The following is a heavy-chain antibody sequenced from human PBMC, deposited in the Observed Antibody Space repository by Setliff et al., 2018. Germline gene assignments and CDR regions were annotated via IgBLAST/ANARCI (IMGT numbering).Heavy chain of an antibody. CDR2: IYYSGIT. Sequence: ASETLSLTCTVSGYSISSSYYWSWIRQPPGKGLEWIGYIYYSGITNYNPSLKSRVTISVDTSKNQFSLKLSSVTAADTAVYYCARSGDYYGSGSYRLGYWGQGTLVTVSS. V-gene: IGHV4-61*01. CDR3: ARSGDYYGSGSYRLGY. D-gene: IGHD3-10*01. CDR1: GYSISSSYY. J-gene: IGHJ4*02.